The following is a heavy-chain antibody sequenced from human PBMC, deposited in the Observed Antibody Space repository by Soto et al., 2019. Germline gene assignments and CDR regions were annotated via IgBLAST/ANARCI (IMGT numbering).Heavy chain of an antibody. CDR2: ISIRGGDE. D-gene: IGHD6-6*01. CDR1: GFTFSSYA. CDR3: ARGTIVARQHLDY. Sequence: QVQLVESGGGVVQPGKSLRLSCAASGFTFSSYAMHWARQAPGKGLEWVTVISIRGGDEYYAESVRGRFTISRDDSKNTVYLQMDSLRVEDTAVYYCARGTIVARQHLDYWGQGTLVTVSS. V-gene: IGHV3-30*03. J-gene: IGHJ4*02.